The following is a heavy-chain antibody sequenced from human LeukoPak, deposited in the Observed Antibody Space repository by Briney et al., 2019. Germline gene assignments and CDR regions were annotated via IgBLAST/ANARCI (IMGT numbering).Heavy chain of an antibody. CDR3: ARGGGSYYNWFDP. V-gene: IGHV4-39*01. CDR2: IHYSGST. CDR1: GDSISGSTYY. J-gene: IGHJ5*02. Sequence: PSETLSLTCTVSGDSISGSTYYWCWIRQPPGKGLEWIGSIHYSGSTQYNPSLKSRVSTSVDTSKNQFSLKLTSVSAADTAVYYCARGGGSYYNWFDPWGQGTLVTVSS. D-gene: IGHD1-26*01.